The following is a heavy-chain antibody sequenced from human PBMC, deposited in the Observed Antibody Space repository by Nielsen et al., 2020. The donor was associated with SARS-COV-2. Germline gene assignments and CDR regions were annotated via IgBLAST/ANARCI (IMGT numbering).Heavy chain of an antibody. CDR3: ARDPQEITIFGVVTRTRYYYGMDV. V-gene: IGHV1-2*02. D-gene: IGHD3-3*01. J-gene: IGHJ6*02. CDR1: GYTFTGYY. CDR2: INPNSGGT. Sequence: ASVKVSCKASGYTFTGYYMHWVRQAPGQGLEWMGWINPNSGGTNYAQKFQGRVTMTRDTSISTAYMELSRLRSDDTAVYYCARDPQEITIFGVVTRTRYYYGMDVWGQGTTVTVSS.